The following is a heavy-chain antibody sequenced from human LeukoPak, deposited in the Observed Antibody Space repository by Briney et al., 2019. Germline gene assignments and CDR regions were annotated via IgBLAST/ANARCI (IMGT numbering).Heavy chain of an antibody. CDR1: GFTVSSNY. CDR3: AVGTGSGTYYYYMDV. J-gene: IGHJ6*03. CDR2: IYSGGST. D-gene: IGHD3-10*01. V-gene: IGHV3-53*01. Sequence: GGSLRLSCAASGFTVSSNYMSWVRQAPGKGLEWVAFIYSGGSTYYADSVKGRFIISRDNSKNTLYLQMNTLRAEDTAVYYCAVGTGSGTYYYYMDVWGKGTTVTISS.